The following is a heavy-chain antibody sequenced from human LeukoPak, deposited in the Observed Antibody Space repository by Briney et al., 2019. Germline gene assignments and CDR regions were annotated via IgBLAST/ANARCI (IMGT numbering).Heavy chain of an antibody. CDR2: ISGSGGST. Sequence: GGSLRLSCAASGFTFSSYAMSWVRQAPGKGLEWVSAISGSGGSTYYADSVKGRFTISRENSKNTLYLQMNSLRAEDTAVYYCARWGGGYYYDSSGYYPLDYWGQGTLVTVSS. CDR3: ARWGGGYYYDSSGYYPLDY. D-gene: IGHD3-22*01. V-gene: IGHV3-23*01. CDR1: GFTFSSYA. J-gene: IGHJ4*02.